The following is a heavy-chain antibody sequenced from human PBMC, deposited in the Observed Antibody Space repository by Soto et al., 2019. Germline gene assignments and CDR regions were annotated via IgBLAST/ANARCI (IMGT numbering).Heavy chain of an antibody. V-gene: IGHV3-23*01. CDR3: AKDRSTSTNCYFDY. J-gene: IGHJ4*02. CDR2: ITGSTGAT. Sequence: PGGSLRLSCVASGFSFRNYAMTWVRQAPGQGLEWVSGITGSTGATFYADSVRGRFTISKDNSKNTLYLQMNSLRAEDSAVYYCAKDRSTSTNCYFDYWGQGAQVTVSS. CDR1: GFSFRNYA. D-gene: IGHD2-2*01.